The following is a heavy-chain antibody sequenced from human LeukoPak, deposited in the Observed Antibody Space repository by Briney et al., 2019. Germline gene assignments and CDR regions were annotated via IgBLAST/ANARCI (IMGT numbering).Heavy chain of an antibody. J-gene: IGHJ5*02. D-gene: IGHD6-13*01. CDR2: ISSSGSTI. CDR3: ARDRYSSSRGERGFDP. Sequence: GGSLRLSCAASGFTFSSYEMNWVRQAPGKGLEWVSYISSSGSTIYYADSVKGRFTISRDNSKNTLYLQMNSLRAEDTAVYYCARDRYSSSRGERGFDPWGQGTLVTVSS. V-gene: IGHV3-48*03. CDR1: GFTFSSYE.